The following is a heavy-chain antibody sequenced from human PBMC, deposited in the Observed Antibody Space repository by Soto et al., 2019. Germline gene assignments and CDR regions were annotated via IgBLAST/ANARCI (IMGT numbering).Heavy chain of an antibody. Sequence: QLQLQESGSGLVKPSQTLSLTCAVSGGSISSGGYSWSWIRQQPGKGLEWIGYIYHSGSTYYNPSLKSRVTISVERSKNQFSLKLSSVTAADTAVYYCARGVYYYDSSGYTPDDAFDIWGQGTMVTVSS. J-gene: IGHJ3*02. D-gene: IGHD3-22*01. CDR2: IYHSGST. V-gene: IGHV4-30-2*01. CDR1: GGSISSGGYS. CDR3: ARGVYYYDSSGYTPDDAFDI.